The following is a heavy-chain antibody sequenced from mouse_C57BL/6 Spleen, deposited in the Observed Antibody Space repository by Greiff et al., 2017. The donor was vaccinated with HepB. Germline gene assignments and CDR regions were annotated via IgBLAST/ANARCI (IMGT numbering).Heavy chain of an antibody. J-gene: IGHJ3*01. CDR1: GYTFTSYW. D-gene: IGHD1-1*01. Sequence: VKLQQSGAELVKPGASVKVSCKASGYTFTSYWMHWVKQRPGQGLEWIGRIHPSDSDTNYNQKFKGKATLTVDKSSSTAYMQLSSLTSEDSAVYYCASESSYEGAWFAYWGQGTLVTVSA. CDR2: IHPSDSDT. CDR3: ASESSYEGAWFAY. V-gene: IGHV1-74*01.